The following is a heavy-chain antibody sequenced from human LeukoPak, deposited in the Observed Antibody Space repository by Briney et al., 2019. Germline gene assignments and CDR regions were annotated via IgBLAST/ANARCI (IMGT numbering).Heavy chain of an antibody. CDR1: GYTFTGYY. D-gene: IGHD3-10*01. CDR2: INPNSGGT. Sequence: ASVKVSCKASGYTFTGYYMHWVRQAPEQGLEWMGWINPNSGGTNYAQKFQGRVTMTRDTSISTAYMELSRLRSDDTAVYYCARDLAYYYGSGSYPWGQGTLVTVSS. V-gene: IGHV1-2*02. J-gene: IGHJ5*02. CDR3: ARDLAYYYGSGSYP.